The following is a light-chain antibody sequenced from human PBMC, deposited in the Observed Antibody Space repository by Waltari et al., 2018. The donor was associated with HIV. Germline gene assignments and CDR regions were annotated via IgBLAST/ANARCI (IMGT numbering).Light chain of an antibody. J-gene: IGKJ2*01. CDR2: WAT. Sequence: ERATITCNSSQTVLYSSNKKNFLSWYQQKPGQPPKLLISWATTRDSGVPDRFSGSGSGTDFTLTVSSLQAEDVAFYYCQQYYSTPYTFGRGTKV. CDR1: QTVLYSSNKKNF. V-gene: IGKV4-1*01. CDR3: QQYYSTPYT.